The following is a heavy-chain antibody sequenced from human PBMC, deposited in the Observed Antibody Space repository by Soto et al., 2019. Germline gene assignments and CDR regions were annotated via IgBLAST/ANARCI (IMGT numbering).Heavy chain of an antibody. CDR2: IWYDGTNE. CDR1: GLIFSNFG. Sequence: GGSLRLSCAASGLIFSNFGMHWVRQAPGKGLEWVAVIWYDGTNEYYADSVKGRFTISKDNSKNTLYLQMNSLRAEDTAVYYCARDDIPGIAVSTYGMDVWGQGTTVTVSS. V-gene: IGHV3-33*01. D-gene: IGHD6-19*01. J-gene: IGHJ6*02. CDR3: ARDDIPGIAVSTYGMDV.